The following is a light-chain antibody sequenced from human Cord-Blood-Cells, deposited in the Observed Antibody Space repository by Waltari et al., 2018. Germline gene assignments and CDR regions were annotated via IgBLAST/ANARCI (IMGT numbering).Light chain of an antibody. J-gene: IGLJ1*01. CDR3: CSYAGSYTYV. CDR2: DVS. Sequence: SALTQPRPVSGSPWQAVTIPLTGTSSDVCCYNYVSWYQQHPGKAPKLMIYDVSKRPSGVPDRFSGSKSGNTASLTISGLQAEDEADYYCCSYAGSYTYVFGTGTKVTVL. V-gene: IGLV2-11*01. CDR1: SSDVCCYNY.